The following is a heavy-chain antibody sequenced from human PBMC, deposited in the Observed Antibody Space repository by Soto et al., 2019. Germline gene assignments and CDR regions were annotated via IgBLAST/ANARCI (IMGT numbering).Heavy chain of an antibody. CDR1: GFTFSSYA. D-gene: IGHD6-13*01. Sequence: GGSLRLSCAASGFTFSSYAMSWVRQAPGKGLEWVSAISGSGGSTYYADSVKGRFTISRDNSKNTLYLQMNSLRAEDTAVYYCAKGKSFGSRRGWDAFDIWGQGTMVTVSS. CDR3: AKGKSFGSRRGWDAFDI. J-gene: IGHJ3*02. CDR2: ISGSGGST. V-gene: IGHV3-23*01.